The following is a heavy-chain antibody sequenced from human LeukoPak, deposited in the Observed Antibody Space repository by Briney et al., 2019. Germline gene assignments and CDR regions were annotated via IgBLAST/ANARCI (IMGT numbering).Heavy chain of an antibody. J-gene: IGHJ6*02. V-gene: IGHV3-9*01. Sequence: GGSLRLSCAASGFTFDDYAMHWVRQAPGKGLEWVSGISWNSGSIGYADSVKGRFTISRDNAKNSLYLQMNSLRAEDTALYYCAKDTAPAYYYYSMDVWGQGTTATVSS. CDR1: GFTFDDYA. CDR2: ISWNSGSI. CDR3: AKDTAPAYYYYSMDV.